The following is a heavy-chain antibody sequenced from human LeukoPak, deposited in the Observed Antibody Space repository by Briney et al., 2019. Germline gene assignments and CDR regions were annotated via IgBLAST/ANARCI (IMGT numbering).Heavy chain of an antibody. D-gene: IGHD6-6*01. J-gene: IGHJ4*02. CDR2: IDSSGSSI. V-gene: IGHV3-48*03. Sequence: QAGGSLRLSCAASGFTFDSYEMNWVRQAPGKGLEWLSYIDSSGSSIFYADSVKGRFTISRDNAKKSLYLQMSSLRAEDTATYYCARDKGSSYLSSFDYWGQGALVTVSS. CDR1: GFTFDSYE. CDR3: ARDKGSSYLSSFDY.